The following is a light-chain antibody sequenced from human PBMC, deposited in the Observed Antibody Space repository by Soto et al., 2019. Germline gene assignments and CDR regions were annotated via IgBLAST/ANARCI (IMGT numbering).Light chain of an antibody. Sequence: DLQMTQSPSSLSASVGDRVTIXXRASQGISTYLHWYLQKPGKAPNILIYSASRLKIGVPSRFSGSGSGADFTLTISSLQPEDFATYYCQQRDSRLTCGGGTKVDI. CDR3: QQRDSRLT. V-gene: IGKV1-39*01. J-gene: IGKJ4*01. CDR2: SAS. CDR1: QGISTY.